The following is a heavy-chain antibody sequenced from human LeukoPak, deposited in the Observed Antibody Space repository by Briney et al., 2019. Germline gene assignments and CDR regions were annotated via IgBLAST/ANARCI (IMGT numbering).Heavy chain of an antibody. CDR2: IYHSGKT. CDR1: GGSINNRDYY. Sequence: SETLTLTFSVSGGSINNRDYYWGWIRQPPGKGLEGIGSIYHSGKTYYNPSLKSRVTISVDTSKNQFSLKLSSVTAADTAVYYCARGGRAYYYYYMDVWGKGTTVTISS. J-gene: IGHJ6*03. CDR3: ARGGRAYYYYYMDV. V-gene: IGHV4-39*07. D-gene: IGHD3-16*01.